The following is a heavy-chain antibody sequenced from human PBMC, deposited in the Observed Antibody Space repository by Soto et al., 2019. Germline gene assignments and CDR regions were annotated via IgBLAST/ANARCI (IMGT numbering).Heavy chain of an antibody. CDR2: VSGSGDTT. V-gene: IGHV3-23*01. CDR1: RFTFSGYT. CDR3: ARDEHDSSGYYYDY. D-gene: IGHD3-22*01. Sequence: GGSLRLSCAASRFTFSGYTMSWVRQAPRKGLEWVSAVSGSGDTTYYADSVKGRFTISRDNSQNTLYLQMNSLKADDSAVYYCARDEHDSSGYYYDYWGQGTPVTVSS. J-gene: IGHJ4*02.